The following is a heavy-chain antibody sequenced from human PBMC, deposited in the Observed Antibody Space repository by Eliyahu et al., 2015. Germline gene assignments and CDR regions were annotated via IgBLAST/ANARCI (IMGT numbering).Heavy chain of an antibody. V-gene: IGHV5-10-1*03. Sequence: EVQLVQSGAEVKKPGESLRISCKGXGYSFTSYXISWVRQXPGKGLEWMGRNGPSDSYTNYSPSFQGHVTISADKSISTAYLQWSSLKASDTAMYYCARHGVGIVAHPGDGYWGQGTLVTVSS. CDR3: ARHGVGIVAHPGDGY. J-gene: IGHJ4*02. CDR2: NGPSDSYT. D-gene: IGHD5-12*01. CDR1: GYSFTSYX.